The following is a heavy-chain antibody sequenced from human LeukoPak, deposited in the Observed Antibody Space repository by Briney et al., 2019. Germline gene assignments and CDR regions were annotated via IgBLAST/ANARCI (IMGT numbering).Heavy chain of an antibody. CDR3: ARMTTVTTLLDY. V-gene: IGHV1-69*04. Sequence: SVKVSCKASGGTFSSYAISWVRQAPGQGLEWMGRIIPILGITNYAQKFQGRVTITADKSTSTAYMELSSLRSEDTAVYYCARMTTVTTLLDYWGQGTLVTVSS. CDR2: IIPILGIT. J-gene: IGHJ4*02. D-gene: IGHD4-11*01. CDR1: GGTFSSYA.